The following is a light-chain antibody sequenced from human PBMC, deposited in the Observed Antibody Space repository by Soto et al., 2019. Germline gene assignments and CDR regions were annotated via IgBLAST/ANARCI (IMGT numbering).Light chain of an antibody. CDR2: DVS. J-gene: IGLJ1*01. V-gene: IGLV2-14*01. Sequence: QSVLTQPASVSGSPGQSITISCVGTSSDIGDYNYVSWYQQHPGKVPKVIIYDVSNRPSGVSYRLSGTKSGNTASLTVSGLQAEDEADYYCCSYTRSGTLTFGTGTKVTVL. CDR1: SSDIGDYNY. CDR3: CSYTRSGTLT.